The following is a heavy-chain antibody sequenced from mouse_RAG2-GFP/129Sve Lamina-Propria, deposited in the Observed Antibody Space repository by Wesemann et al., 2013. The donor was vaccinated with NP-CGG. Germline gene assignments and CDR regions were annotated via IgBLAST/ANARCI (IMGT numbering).Heavy chain of an antibody. V-gene: IGHV1-80*01. J-gene: IGHJ4*01. Sequence: QVQLQQSGAELVKPGASVKISCKASGYAFSSYWMNWVKQRPGKGLEWIGQIYPGDGDTNYNGKFKGKATLTADKSSSTAYMQLSSLTSEDSAVYFCARCGNYCAMDYWGQGTSVTVSS. CDR3: ARCGNYCAMDY. CDR2: IYPGDGDT. D-gene: IGHD2-1*01. CDR1: GYAFSSYW.